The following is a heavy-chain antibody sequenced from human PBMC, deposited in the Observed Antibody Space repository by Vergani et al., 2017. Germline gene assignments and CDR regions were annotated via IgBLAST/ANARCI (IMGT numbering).Heavy chain of an antibody. D-gene: IGHD2-15*01. CDR2: IYYSGST. J-gene: IGHJ4*02. CDR3: AREGSCSGGSCYSDY. Sequence: QVQLQESGPGLVKPSETLSLTCTVSGGSISSYYWSWIRQPPGKGLEWIGYIYYSGSTNYKPSLKSRVTISVDTSKNQFSLKLSSVTAADTAVYYCAREGSCSGGSCYSDYWGQGTLVTVSS. CDR1: GGSISSYY. V-gene: IGHV4-59*01.